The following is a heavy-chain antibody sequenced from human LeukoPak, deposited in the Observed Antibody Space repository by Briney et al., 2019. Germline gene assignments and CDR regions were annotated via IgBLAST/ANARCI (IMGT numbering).Heavy chain of an antibody. Sequence: SETLSLTCTVSGDSISNGVKYWSWIRQHPGRGLEWIGYIYHSGRSYYNPSLKSRITMSVDTSKNQFSLNLSSVTAADTAVYYCASWYYYDSSGYYERLGYWGQGTLVTVSS. J-gene: IGHJ4*02. D-gene: IGHD3-22*01. V-gene: IGHV4-31*03. CDR2: IYHSGRS. CDR3: ASWYYYDSSGYYERLGY. CDR1: GDSISNGVKY.